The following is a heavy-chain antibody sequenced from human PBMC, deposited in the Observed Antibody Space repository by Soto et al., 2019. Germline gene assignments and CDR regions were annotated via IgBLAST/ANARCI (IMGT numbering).Heavy chain of an antibody. V-gene: IGHV3-23*01. Sequence: EVQLLESGGGLVQPGGSLRLSCAASGFTFSSYAMSWVRQAPRKGLEWVSAISGSGGSTYYADSVKGRFTISRDNSKNTLYLQMNSRRAEDTAVYYCAKDLGYSSSWGDAYYYYYGMDVWGQGTTVTVSS. J-gene: IGHJ6*02. CDR3: AKDLGYSSSWGDAYYYYYGMDV. CDR1: GFTFSSYA. D-gene: IGHD6-13*01. CDR2: ISGSGGST.